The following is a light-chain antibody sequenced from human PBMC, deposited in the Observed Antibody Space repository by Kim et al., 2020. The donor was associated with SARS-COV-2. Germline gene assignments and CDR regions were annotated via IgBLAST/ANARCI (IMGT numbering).Light chain of an antibody. CDR3: QQYNNWPTWT. V-gene: IGKV3-15*01. CDR2: GAS. CDR1: QSVSSN. Sequence: EIVMTQSPATLSVSPGERATLSCRVSQSVSSNLAWYQQKPGQAPRLLIYGASTRATGIPARFSGSGSGTEFTLTISSLQSEAFAVYYCQQYNNWPTWTFGQGTKVAI. J-gene: IGKJ1*01.